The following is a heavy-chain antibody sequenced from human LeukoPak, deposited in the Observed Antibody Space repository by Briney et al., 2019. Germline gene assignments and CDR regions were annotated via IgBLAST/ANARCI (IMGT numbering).Heavy chain of an antibody. Sequence: ASVKVSCKASGYTFTSYGISWVRQAPGQGLEWMGWMNPNSGNIGYAQKFQGRVTMTRNTSISTAYMELSSLRSEDAAVYYCTRGYGGNDYWGQGTLITVSS. CDR2: MNPNSGNI. V-gene: IGHV1-8*02. J-gene: IGHJ4*02. CDR3: TRGYGGNDY. D-gene: IGHD4-23*01. CDR1: GYTFTSYG.